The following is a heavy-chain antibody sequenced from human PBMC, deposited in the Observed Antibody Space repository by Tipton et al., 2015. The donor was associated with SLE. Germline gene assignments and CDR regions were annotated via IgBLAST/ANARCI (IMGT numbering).Heavy chain of an antibody. CDR1: GFTFSDYY. Sequence: SLRLSCAASGFTFSDYYMSWIRQAPGKGLEWVSYISSSGSTIYYADSVKGRFTISRDNAKNSLYLQMNSLRAEDTAVYYCVRGKLRNGYSSSWYPDYWGQGTLVTVSS. CDR2: ISSSGSTI. V-gene: IGHV3-11*04. J-gene: IGHJ4*02. CDR3: VRGKLRNGYSSSWYPDY. D-gene: IGHD6-13*01.